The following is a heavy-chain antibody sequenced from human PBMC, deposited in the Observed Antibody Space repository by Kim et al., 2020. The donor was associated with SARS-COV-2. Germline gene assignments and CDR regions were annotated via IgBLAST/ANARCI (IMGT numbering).Heavy chain of an antibody. D-gene: IGHD5-12*01. J-gene: IGHJ4*02. Sequence: GGSLRLSCAASGFTFSSYGMHWVRQAPGKGLEWVAVISYDGSNKYYADSVKGRFTISRDNSKNTLYLQMNSLRAEDTAVYYCAKGYMIGYDLSIDYWGQGTLVTVSS. V-gene: IGHV3-30*18. CDR2: ISYDGSNK. CDR1: GFTFSSYG. CDR3: AKGYMIGYDLSIDY.